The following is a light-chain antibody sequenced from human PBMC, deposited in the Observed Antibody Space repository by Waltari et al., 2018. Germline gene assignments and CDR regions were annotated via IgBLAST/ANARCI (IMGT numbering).Light chain of an antibody. V-gene: IGKV3-11*01. Sequence: EIVLTQSPATLSLSPGERATLSCRASQSVTSYLAWSQQKPGQAPRLLIYDASNRATGIPARFSGSGSGTDFTLTISSLEPEDFAVYYCQQRSNWPRGITFGQGTRLEIK. CDR3: QQRSNWPRGIT. CDR2: DAS. CDR1: QSVTSY. J-gene: IGKJ5*01.